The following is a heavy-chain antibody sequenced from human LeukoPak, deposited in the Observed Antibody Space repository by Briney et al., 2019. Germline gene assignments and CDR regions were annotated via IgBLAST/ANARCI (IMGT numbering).Heavy chain of an antibody. CDR3: ATPNPLLTGYYPLDY. CDR2: ISSSSSYI. CDR1: GFTFSSYS. V-gene: IGHV3-21*04. J-gene: IGHJ4*02. D-gene: IGHD3-9*01. Sequence: PGGSLRLSCAASGFTFSSYSMNWVRQAPGKGLEWVSSISSSSSYIYYADSVKGRFTISRDNSKNTLYLQMNSLRAEDTAVYYCATPNPLLTGYYPLDYWGQGTLVTVSS.